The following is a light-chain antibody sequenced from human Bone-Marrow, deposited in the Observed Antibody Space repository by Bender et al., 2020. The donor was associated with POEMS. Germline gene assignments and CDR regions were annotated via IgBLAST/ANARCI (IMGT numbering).Light chain of an antibody. CDR3: QSYDNSLGGWV. J-gene: IGLJ3*02. CDR1: KLGDKY. V-gene: IGLV3-1*01. Sequence: SYGLTQPPSVSVSPGQTATITCSGDKLGDKYAYWYQQKPGQSPILVIYQDAKRPSGVPDRFSGSKSGTSASLAITGLQAEDEGDYYCQSYDNSLGGWVFGGGTKLTVL. CDR2: QDA.